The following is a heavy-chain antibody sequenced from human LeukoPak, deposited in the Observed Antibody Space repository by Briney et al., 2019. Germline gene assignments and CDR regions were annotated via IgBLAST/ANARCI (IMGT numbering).Heavy chain of an antibody. CDR1: GFTFTNYA. CDR2: ISGSDSGT. J-gene: IGHJ4*02. V-gene: IGHV3-23*01. Sequence: GGSLRLSCAASGFTFTNYAMSWVRQAPGMGLEWVSGISGSDSGTYYADSVKGRFTISRDNSRNTLYLQIKSLRAEDTAVYYCARLYCSGGSCYSVDYWGQGTLVTVSS. CDR3: ARLYCSGGSCYSVDY. D-gene: IGHD2-15*01.